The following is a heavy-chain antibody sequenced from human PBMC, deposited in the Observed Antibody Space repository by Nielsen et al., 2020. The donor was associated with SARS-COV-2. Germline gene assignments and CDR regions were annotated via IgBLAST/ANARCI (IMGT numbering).Heavy chain of an antibody. V-gene: IGHV3-30*18. CDR3: AKDSWAATYIHY. D-gene: IGHD5-12*01. J-gene: IGHJ4*02. CDR1: GFSFSNYG. CDR2: ISYDGSNE. Sequence: GGSLRLSCEASGFSFSNYGMHWVRQTPGKGLEWVAVISYDGSNEHYADSVKGRFTISRDNSKNTLFLQMNTLRPEDTAVYYCAKDSWAATYIHYWGQGTPVTVSS.